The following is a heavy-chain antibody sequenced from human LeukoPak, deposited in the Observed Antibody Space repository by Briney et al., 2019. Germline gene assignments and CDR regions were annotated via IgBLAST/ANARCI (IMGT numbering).Heavy chain of an antibody. CDR1: GYTFTSYG. J-gene: IGHJ5*02. CDR3: ARDFNNNQHYHTNRAWFDP. Sequence: ASVKVSCKASGYTFTSYGISWVRQAPGQGLEWMGWINPKSGGTNYAQKFQGRVTMTRDTSISTVYMELSRLRSDDTAVYYCARDFNNNQHYHTNRAWFDPWGQGTLVTVSS. CDR2: INPKSGGT. V-gene: IGHV1-2*02. D-gene: IGHD2-8*01.